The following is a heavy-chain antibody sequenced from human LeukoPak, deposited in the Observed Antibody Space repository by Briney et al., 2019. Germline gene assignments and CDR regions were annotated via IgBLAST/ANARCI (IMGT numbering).Heavy chain of an antibody. D-gene: IGHD4-17*01. Sequence: GGALRLSFAASGFAFSSYGMHWVRRAPGKGVEWVAVISFDGSSKDYTQSVKGRFTISRDNSKNTLYLQMNSLRAEDTAVYYCAKHSDYGLQYYFDYWGQGTLVTVSS. CDR2: ISFDGSSK. CDR1: GFAFSSYG. V-gene: IGHV3-30*18. J-gene: IGHJ4*02. CDR3: AKHSDYGLQYYFDY.